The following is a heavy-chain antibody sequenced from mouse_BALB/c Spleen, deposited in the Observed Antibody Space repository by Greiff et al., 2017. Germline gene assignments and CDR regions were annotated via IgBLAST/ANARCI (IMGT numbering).Heavy chain of an antibody. CDR2: IWAGGST. D-gene: IGHD1-2*01. CDR1: GFSLTSYG. J-gene: IGHJ4*01. V-gene: IGHV2-9*02. CDR3: ARETFITTARGDY. Sequence: QVQLTESGPGLVAPSQSLSITCTVSGFSLTSYGVHWVRQPPGKGLEWLGVIWAGGSTNYNSALMSRLGISKDNSKSQVFLKMNSRQTDDTAMYYCARETFITTARGDYWGQGTSVTVTA.